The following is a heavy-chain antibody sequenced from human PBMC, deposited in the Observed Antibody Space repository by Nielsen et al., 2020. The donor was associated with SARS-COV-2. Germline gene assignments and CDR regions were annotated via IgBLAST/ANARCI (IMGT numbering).Heavy chain of an antibody. D-gene: IGHD3-16*01. Sequence: SETLSLTCAVSGGSISSGGYSWSWIRQPPGKGLEWIGYIYHSGSTYYNPSLKSRVTISVDTSKNQFSLKLSSVTAADTAVYYCARRLFRGPHFDYWGQGTLVTVSS. CDR1: GGSISSGGYS. V-gene: IGHV4-30-2*01. CDR2: IYHSGST. CDR3: ARRLFRGPHFDY. J-gene: IGHJ4*02.